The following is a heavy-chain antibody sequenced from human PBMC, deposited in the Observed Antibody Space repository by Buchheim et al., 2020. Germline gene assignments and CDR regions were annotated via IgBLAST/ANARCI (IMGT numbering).Heavy chain of an antibody. D-gene: IGHD2-2*01. V-gene: IGHV5-51*01. CDR2: IYPRDSDM. CDR1: GYSFTDYW. J-gene: IGHJ4*02. CDR3: VRGSGYCTDTRCYLFDY. Sequence: EVQLVQSGAEVKKPGESLKISCQGSGYSFTDYWIGWVRQMPGKGLEWMGMIYPRDSDMRYSPSFQGQVTISADKSISSAYLQWSSLKASDTAMYYCVRGSGYCTDTRCYLFDYWGQGTL.